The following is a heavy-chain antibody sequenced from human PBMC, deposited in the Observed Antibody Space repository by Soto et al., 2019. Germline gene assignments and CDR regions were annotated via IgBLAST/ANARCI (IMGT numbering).Heavy chain of an antibody. V-gene: IGHV3-30*18. D-gene: IGHD4-17*01. CDR2: ISEDGNKK. Sequence: QVQLVESGGGVVQPGRSQRLSCAASGFNFKNYAIHWVRQAPGKGLEWVTLISEDGNKKYFADFVKGRFTVSRDNSRNTVFLQMNSLKTEDTAVYYCAKSAHPATVTLYYFDYWGQGTLVTVYS. CDR1: GFNFKNYA. J-gene: IGHJ4*02. CDR3: AKSAHPATVTLYYFDY.